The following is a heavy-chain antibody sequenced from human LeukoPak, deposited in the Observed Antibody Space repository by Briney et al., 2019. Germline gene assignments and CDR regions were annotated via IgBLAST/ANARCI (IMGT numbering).Heavy chain of an antibody. V-gene: IGHV4-38-2*02. Sequence: SETLSLTCTVSGYSIGSGYYWGWIRQPPGKGLEWIGSLYHSGSTYYNPSLKSRVTISVDTSKNQFSLKLSSVTAADTAVYYCAKERSGYSLFDYWGQGTLVTVSS. CDR2: LYHSGST. CDR1: GYSIGSGYY. J-gene: IGHJ4*02. CDR3: AKERSGYSLFDY. D-gene: IGHD3-22*01.